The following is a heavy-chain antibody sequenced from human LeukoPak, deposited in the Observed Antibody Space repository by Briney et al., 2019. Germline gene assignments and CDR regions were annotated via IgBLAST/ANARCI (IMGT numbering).Heavy chain of an antibody. CDR1: GFTFRNYA. CDR2: IDGGGGPT. D-gene: IGHD1-1*01. CDR3: AKKSASTWKYFFDY. Sequence: GGSLRLSCAASGFTFRNYAMSWVRQAPGRGLEWVSVIDGGGGPTYYADSVKGRFTISRDNSKNTLYLQMNSLRAEDVAVYFCAKKSASTWKYFFDYWGQGPLATVSS. J-gene: IGHJ4*02. V-gene: IGHV3-23*01.